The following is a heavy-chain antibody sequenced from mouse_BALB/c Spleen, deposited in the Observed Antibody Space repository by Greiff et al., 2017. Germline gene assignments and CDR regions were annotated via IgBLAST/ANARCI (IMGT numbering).Heavy chain of an antibody. V-gene: IGHV5-17*02. Sequence: DVKLVESGGGLVQPGGSRKLSCAASGFTFSSFGMHWVRQALEKGLEWVAYISSGSSTIYYADTVKGRFTISRDNPKNTLFLQMTSLRSEDTAMYYCARGGPYYFDYWGQGTTLTVSS. J-gene: IGHJ2*01. CDR2: ISSGSSTI. CDR3: ARGGPYYFDY. CDR1: GFTFSSFG.